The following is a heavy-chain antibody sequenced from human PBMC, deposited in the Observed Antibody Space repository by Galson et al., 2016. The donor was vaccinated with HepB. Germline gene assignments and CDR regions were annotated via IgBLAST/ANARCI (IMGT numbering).Heavy chain of an antibody. Sequence: SVKVSCKASGYNFTDHLIYWVRQAPGQGLEWMGWTIPNTGGAKNAQKFEGRVTMTRDTSISTAYMELSRLRSDDTAVYYCATRVVVTGGFDFWGQGTLVTVSS. V-gene: IGHV1-2*02. CDR1: GYNFTDHL. CDR3: ATRVVVTGGFDF. J-gene: IGHJ4*02. D-gene: IGHD2-15*01. CDR2: TIPNTGGA.